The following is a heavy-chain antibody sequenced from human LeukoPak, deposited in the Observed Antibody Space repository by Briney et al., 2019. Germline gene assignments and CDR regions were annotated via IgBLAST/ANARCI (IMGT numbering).Heavy chain of an antibody. Sequence: SETLSLTCTVSGGSISSGSYYWSWIRQPAGKGLEWIGRIYTSGSTNYNPSLKSRVTISVDTSKNQFSLKLSSVTAADTAVYYCARLCGGDCYSAGLMDVWGKGTTVTVSS. CDR1: GGSISSGSYY. J-gene: IGHJ6*04. CDR3: ARLCGGDCYSAGLMDV. CDR2: IYTSGST. D-gene: IGHD2-21*01. V-gene: IGHV4-61*02.